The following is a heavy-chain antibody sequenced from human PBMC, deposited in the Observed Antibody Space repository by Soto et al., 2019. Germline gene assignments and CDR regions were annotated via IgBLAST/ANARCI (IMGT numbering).Heavy chain of an antibody. V-gene: IGHV4-59*08. Sequence: ASETLSLTCTVSGGSISSYYWSWIRQPPGKGLEWIGYIYYSGSTNYNPSLKSRVTISVDTSKNQFSLKLSSVTAADTAVYYCGRRDYDSSGYLGFAWFDPWGQGTLVTVSS. J-gene: IGHJ5*02. D-gene: IGHD3-22*01. CDR2: IYYSGST. CDR3: GRRDYDSSGYLGFAWFDP. CDR1: GGSISSYY.